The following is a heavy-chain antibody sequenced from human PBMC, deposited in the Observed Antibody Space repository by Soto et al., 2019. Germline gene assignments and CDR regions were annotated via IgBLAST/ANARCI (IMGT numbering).Heavy chain of an antibody. D-gene: IGHD6-19*01. CDR3: ASPIDLDSSGWHKNDAFDI. CDR1: GYTFTGYY. J-gene: IGHJ3*02. V-gene: IGHV1-2*02. CDR2: INPNSGGT. Sequence: GASVKVSRKASGYTFTGYYMHWVRQAPGQGLEWMGWINPNSGGTNYAQKFQGRVTMTRDTSISTAYMELSRLRSDDTAVYYCASPIDLDSSGWHKNDAFDIWGQGTMVTVSS.